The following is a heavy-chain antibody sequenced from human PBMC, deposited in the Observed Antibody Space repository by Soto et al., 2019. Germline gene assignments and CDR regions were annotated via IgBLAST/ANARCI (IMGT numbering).Heavy chain of an antibody. Sequence: QVQLVQSGAEVKKPGSSVKVSCKASGGTFSSYAISWVRQAPGQGLEWMGGIIPIFGTANYAQKFQGRVTITADKSTSTDYMELSSLRSEDTAVYYCASEYSSSSGPDYYYGMDVWGQGTTFTVSS. V-gene: IGHV1-69*06. CDR1: GGTFSSYA. J-gene: IGHJ6*02. CDR2: IIPIFGTA. D-gene: IGHD6-6*01. CDR3: ASEYSSSSGPDYYYGMDV.